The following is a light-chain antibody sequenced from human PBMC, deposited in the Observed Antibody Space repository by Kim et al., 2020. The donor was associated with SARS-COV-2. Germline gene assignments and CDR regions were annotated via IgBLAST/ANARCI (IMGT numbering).Light chain of an antibody. CDR3: QHYTNKPFT. Sequence: VSPGERATLSCRASQSVSSDLAWYQQKPGQPPRLFIYGASTRATGIPARFSGSGSGTEFTLTITSLQSEDFAVYYCQHYTNKPFTFGRGTKVDIK. V-gene: IGKV3-15*01. J-gene: IGKJ2*01. CDR2: GAS. CDR1: QSVSSD.